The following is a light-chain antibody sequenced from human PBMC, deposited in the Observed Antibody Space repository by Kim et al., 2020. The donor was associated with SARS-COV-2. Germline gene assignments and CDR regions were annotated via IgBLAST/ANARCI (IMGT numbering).Light chain of an antibody. Sequence: PGRDARIHGSGYKLGDKYVSWYQQKPGRSPVVVIYQDNQRPSGIPERFSGSNSGNTATLPISGTQAMDEADYYCQAWDSSTHNYVFGAGTKVTVL. CDR3: QAWDSSTHNYV. V-gene: IGLV3-1*01. CDR2: QDN. CDR1: KLGDKY. J-gene: IGLJ1*01.